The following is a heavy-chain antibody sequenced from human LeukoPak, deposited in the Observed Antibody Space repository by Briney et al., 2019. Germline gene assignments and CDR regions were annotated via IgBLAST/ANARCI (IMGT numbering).Heavy chain of an antibody. D-gene: IGHD3-22*01. J-gene: IGHJ4*02. CDR3: ARGRYYYDSSGYYYRFDY. CDR2: INHNGST. CDR1: GGSFSGYY. Sequence: SETLSLTCAVYGGSFSGYYWSWIRQLPGKGLEWIGEINHNGSTNYNPSLKSRVTISVDTSKNQFSLKLSSVTAADTAVYYCARGRYYYDSSGYYYRFDYWGQGTLVTVSS. V-gene: IGHV4-34*01.